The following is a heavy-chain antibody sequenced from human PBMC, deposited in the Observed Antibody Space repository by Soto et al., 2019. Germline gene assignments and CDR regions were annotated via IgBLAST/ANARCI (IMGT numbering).Heavy chain of an antibody. J-gene: IGHJ4*02. CDR2: ISYDGSNK. Sequence: QVQLVESGGGVVQPGRSLRLPCAASGFTFSSYAMHWVRQAPGKGLEWVAVISYDGSNKYYADSVKGRFTISRDNSKNTLYLQMNSLRAEDTAVYYCARSQLGTHSYYFDYWGQGTLVTVSS. CDR3: ARSQLGTHSYYFDY. D-gene: IGHD7-27*01. CDR1: GFTFSSYA. V-gene: IGHV3-30-3*01.